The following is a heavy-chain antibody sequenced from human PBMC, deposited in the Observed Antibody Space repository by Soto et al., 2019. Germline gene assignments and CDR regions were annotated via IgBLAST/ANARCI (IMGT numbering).Heavy chain of an antibody. Sequence: PGGSLRLSCAASGFTFSSYAMSWVRQAPGKGLEWVSAISGSGGSTYYADSVKGRFTISRDNSKNTLYLQMNSLRAEDTAVYYCAKGCSGGSCFSFLSAPAWGQGTLVTVSS. CDR3: AKGCSGGSCFSFLSAPA. V-gene: IGHV3-23*01. CDR2: ISGSGGST. D-gene: IGHD2-15*01. J-gene: IGHJ5*02. CDR1: GFTFSSYA.